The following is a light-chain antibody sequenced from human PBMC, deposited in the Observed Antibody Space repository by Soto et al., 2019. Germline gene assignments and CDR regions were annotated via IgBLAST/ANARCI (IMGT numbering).Light chain of an antibody. Sequence: EIGMKQSPATLSVYPGERVTLSCRASQSVSSNLGWYQQKPGQAPRLLIYDASNRATGIPARFSGSGSGTDFTLTISRLEPEDFAVYYCQQYGSSRITFGQGTRLE. V-gene: IGKV3-20*01. J-gene: IGKJ5*01. CDR3: QQYGSSRIT. CDR2: DAS. CDR1: QSVSSN.